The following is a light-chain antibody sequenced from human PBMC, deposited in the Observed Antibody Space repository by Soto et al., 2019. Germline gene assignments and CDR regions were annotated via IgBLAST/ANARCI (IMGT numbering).Light chain of an antibody. CDR1: SSDVGGYNY. J-gene: IGLJ2*01. Sequence: QSALTQPASVSGSPGQSIAISCTGTSSDVGGYNYVSWYQQHPGKAPKLMIYDVSNRPSGVSNRFSGSKSGNTASLTISGLQPEDEADYYCSSYTSSGTRVFGGGTQLTVL. CDR2: DVS. CDR3: SSYTSSGTRV. V-gene: IGLV2-14*01.